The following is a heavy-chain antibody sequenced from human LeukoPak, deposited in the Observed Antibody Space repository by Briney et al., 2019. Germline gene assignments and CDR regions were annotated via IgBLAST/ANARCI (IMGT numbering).Heavy chain of an antibody. Sequence: GGSLRLSCAASGFTFSSYAMHWVRQAPGKGLEWVAVIWYDGSNKYYADSVKGRFTISRDNSKNTLYLQMNSLRAEDTAVYYCARVYSYGHYYYYGMDVWGQGTTVTVSS. CDR1: GFTFSSYA. V-gene: IGHV3-33*08. CDR2: IWYDGSNK. J-gene: IGHJ6*02. CDR3: ARVYSYGHYYYYGMDV. D-gene: IGHD5-18*01.